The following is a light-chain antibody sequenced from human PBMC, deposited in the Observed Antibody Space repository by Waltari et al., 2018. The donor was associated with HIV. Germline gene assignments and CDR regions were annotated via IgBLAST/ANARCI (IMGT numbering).Light chain of an antibody. J-gene: IGLJ3*02. Sequence: QAVLIQPSSLPASPRASASHTCNLRTGPNDGTSRIYWTPQSPGSPPQYLLRYKSDSDKKQVSGVPSRFSGSKDASANAGILLISGLQSEDEADYYCMIWHSSAWVFGGGTKLTVL. CDR1: TGPNDGTSR. CDR3: MIWHSSAWV. CDR2: YKSDSDK. V-gene: IGLV5-45*03.